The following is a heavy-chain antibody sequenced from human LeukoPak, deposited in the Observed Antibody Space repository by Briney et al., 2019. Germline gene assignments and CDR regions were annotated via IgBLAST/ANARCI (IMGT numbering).Heavy chain of an antibody. CDR1: GGSIRSYY. D-gene: IGHD6-19*01. Sequence: SETLSLTCTVSGGSIRSYYWSWIRQPPGKGLEWIGYMHHSGSTKHNPYLKSRVTISVDMSERQFSLKLSSVTAADTAVYYCARHAAVEGSSGWSPLWWFDPWGQGTLVTVSS. CDR3: ARHAAVEGSSGWSPLWWFDP. J-gene: IGHJ5*02. CDR2: MHHSGST. V-gene: IGHV4-59*08.